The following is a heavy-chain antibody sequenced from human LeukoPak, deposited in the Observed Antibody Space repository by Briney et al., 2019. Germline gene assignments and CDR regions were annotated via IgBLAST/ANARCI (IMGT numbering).Heavy chain of an antibody. J-gene: IGHJ4*02. D-gene: IGHD4-17*01. CDR2: IKPDGSDQ. CDR1: GFTFSSYW. V-gene: IGHV3-7*05. Sequence: PGGSLRLSCAASGFTFSSYWMNWVRQAPGKGLEWVANIKPDGSDQYYVDSVRGRFTISRDNAKNSLYLQMNSLRAEDTAVYYCARDPHRGGDYDYWGQGTLVTVSS. CDR3: ARDPHRGGDYDY.